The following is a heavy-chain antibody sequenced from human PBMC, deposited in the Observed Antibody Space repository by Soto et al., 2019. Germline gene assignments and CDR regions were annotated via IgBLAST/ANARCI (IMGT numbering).Heavy chain of an antibody. J-gene: IGHJ4*02. CDR3: ATEGSRSGRPRPHTYLDY. D-gene: IGHD2-15*01. CDR2: ISAYNGNT. Sequence: GASLKVSCKASDYTSTNYAFTWVREAPGQGLEWMGWISAYNGNTDYARKLQGRVTMTRDTSTSTAYMELRTLTSDDSAVYYCATEGSRSGRPRPHTYLDYWGQGTLVTVSS. V-gene: IGHV1-18*04. CDR1: DYTSTNYA.